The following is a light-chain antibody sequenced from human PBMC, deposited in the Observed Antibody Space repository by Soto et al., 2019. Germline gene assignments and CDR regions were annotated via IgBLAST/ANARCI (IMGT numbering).Light chain of an antibody. CDR2: AAS. V-gene: IGKV3-20*01. CDR1: QSVSSSY. CDR3: HQYGTSLPFT. Sequence: ELVLTQSPGTLSLSPGERATLSCRASQSVSSSYLAWYQQKPGQAPRLLIYAASSRATGIPDRFSGSGSGTDFTLTISRLEPEDFEVYFCHQYGTSLPFTFGQGTKVEIK. J-gene: IGKJ2*01.